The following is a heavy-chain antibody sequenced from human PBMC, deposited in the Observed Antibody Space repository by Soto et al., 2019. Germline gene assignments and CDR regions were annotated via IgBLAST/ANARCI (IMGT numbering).Heavy chain of an antibody. CDR2: IYYSGST. CDR1: GGSISSYY. CDR3: ARATIYCSGGSCYPNWFDP. J-gene: IGHJ5*02. V-gene: IGHV4-59*01. D-gene: IGHD2-15*01. Sequence: WETLSLTCTVSGGSISSYYWSWIRQPPGKGLEWIGYIYYSGSTNYNPSLKSRVTISVDTSKNQFSLKLSSVTAADTAVYYCARATIYCSGGSCYPNWFDPWGQGTLVTVSS.